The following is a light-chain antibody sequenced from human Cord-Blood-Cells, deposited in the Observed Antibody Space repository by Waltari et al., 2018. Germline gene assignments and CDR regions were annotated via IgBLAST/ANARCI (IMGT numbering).Light chain of an antibody. J-gene: IGLJ2*01. CDR3: AAWDDSLSGPVV. CDR1: SPNIGSNY. Sequence: QSVLTQPPSASGTPGQRVTISCSGISPNIGSNYVYWYQQLPGTAPKLLIYRNNQRPSGVPDRFSGSKSGTSASLAISGLRSEDEADYYCAAWDDSLSGPVVFGGGTKLTVL. V-gene: IGLV1-47*01. CDR2: RNN.